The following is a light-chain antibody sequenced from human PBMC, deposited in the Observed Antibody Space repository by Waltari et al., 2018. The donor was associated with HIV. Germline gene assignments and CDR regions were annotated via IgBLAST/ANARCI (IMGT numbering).Light chain of an antibody. Sequence: DIQMTQSPSSLSASLGDSVTITCQASQDISEYLNWYQQKPGKAPKLLIYDASNLETGVPTRFSGSGSGTDFTFTISSLQPEDSATYYCLQYENVPGTFGQGTRVEVK. CDR2: DAS. V-gene: IGKV1-33*01. CDR3: LQYENVPGT. J-gene: IGKJ1*01. CDR1: QDISEY.